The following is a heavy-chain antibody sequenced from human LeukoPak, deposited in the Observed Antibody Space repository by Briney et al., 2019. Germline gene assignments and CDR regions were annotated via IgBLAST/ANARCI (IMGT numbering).Heavy chain of an antibody. CDR1: GGSISSYY. J-gene: IGHJ4*02. Sequence: SETLSLTCTVSGGSISSYYWSWIRQPAGKGLEWIGRIYTSGSTNYNPSLKSRVTMSVDTSKNQFSLKLSSVTAADTVVYYCARDRRSSTSCPFDYWGQGTLVTVSS. V-gene: IGHV4-4*07. D-gene: IGHD2-2*01. CDR3: ARDRRSSTSCPFDY. CDR2: IYTSGST.